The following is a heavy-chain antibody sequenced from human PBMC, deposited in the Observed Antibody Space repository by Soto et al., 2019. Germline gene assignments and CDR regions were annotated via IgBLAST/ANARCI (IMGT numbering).Heavy chain of an antibody. J-gene: IGHJ4*02. CDR3: ARLVYDTRLNYMYFDF. D-gene: IGHD3-10*01. V-gene: IGHV4-4*01. CDR1: GVSISSGNW. CDR2: IFHDGTA. Sequence: TLSLTLAVSGVSISSGNWWTWVRQTPQRGLEYIGEIFHDGTANYYPSFERRVAISVDTSKNQFSLKLTSVTAADTAIYFCARLVYDTRLNYMYFDFWGQGALVTVSS.